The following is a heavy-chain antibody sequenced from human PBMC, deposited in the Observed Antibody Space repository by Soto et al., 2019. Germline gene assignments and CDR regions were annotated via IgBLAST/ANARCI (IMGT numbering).Heavy chain of an antibody. Sequence: SETLSLTCAVYGGSFSGYYWSWIRQPPGKGLEWIGEINHSGSTNYNPSLKSRVTISVDTSKNQFSLNLSSVTAADTAVYYCARFCPIVVASPKNYYYYGMDVWGQATTVTVSS. J-gene: IGHJ6*02. CDR2: INHSGST. V-gene: IGHV4-34*01. CDR3: ARFCPIVVASPKNYYYYGMDV. CDR1: GGSFSGYY. D-gene: IGHD3-22*01.